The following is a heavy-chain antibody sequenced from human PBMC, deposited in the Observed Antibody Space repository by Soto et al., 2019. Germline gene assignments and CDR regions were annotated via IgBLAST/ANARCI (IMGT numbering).Heavy chain of an antibody. Sequence: QVTLKESGPVLVKPTETLTLTCTVSGFSLNNARMGVSWIRQPPGKALEWLAHIFSNDEKSYNTSLRTRFTISKDTSKSQVVLTVTNMDPVDTATYSVAQILATTYFHDDIDVWGKGTTVTVSS. D-gene: IGHD1-1*01. CDR2: IFSNDEK. CDR3: AQILATTYFHDDIDV. V-gene: IGHV2-26*01. CDR1: GFSLNNARMG. J-gene: IGHJ6*03.